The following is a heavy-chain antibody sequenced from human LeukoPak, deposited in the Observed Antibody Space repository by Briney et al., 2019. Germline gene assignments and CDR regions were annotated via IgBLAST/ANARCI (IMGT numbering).Heavy chain of an antibody. V-gene: IGHV3-48*03. CDR3: ARVSCGCDCNNLLLYFDL. CDR2: ISSSGSTI. CDR1: GFTFSSYE. D-gene: IGHD2-21*01. J-gene: IGHJ2*01. Sequence: GGSLRLSCAASGFTFSSYEMKGVRQAPGKGLEWVSYISSSGSTIHYADSVKGRFTISRDNAKNSLYLQMNSLRDEDTAVYYCARVSCGCDCNNLLLYFDLWGRGTLVTVAS.